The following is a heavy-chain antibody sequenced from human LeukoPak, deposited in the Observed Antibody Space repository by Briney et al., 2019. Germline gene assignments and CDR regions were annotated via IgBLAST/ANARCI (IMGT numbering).Heavy chain of an antibody. CDR3: AKVVVGYFDWFIPHMDV. D-gene: IGHD3-9*01. J-gene: IGHJ6*02. V-gene: IGHV3-30*18. CDR2: ISYDGSNK. Sequence: GGSLRLSCAASGFTFSSYGMHWVRQAPGKGLERVAVISYDGSNKYYADSVKGRFTISRDNSKNTLYLQMNSLRAEDTAVYYCAKVVVGYFDWFIPHMDVWGQGTTVTVSS. CDR1: GFTFSSYG.